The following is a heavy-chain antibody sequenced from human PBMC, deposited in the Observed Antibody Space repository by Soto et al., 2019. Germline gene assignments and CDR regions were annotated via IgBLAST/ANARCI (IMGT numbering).Heavy chain of an antibody. D-gene: IGHD6-19*01. V-gene: IGHV4-34*01. CDR1: GGSFSGYY. CDR3: GRASGSAGRLKY. Sequence: SETLSLTCAVYGGSFSGYYWTWIRQPPGTGLEWIGEINHSGSTNYNPSLKSRVTISVDTSKNQLSLKLSSVTAADTAVYYCGRASGSAGRLKYWGQGTLVTVSS. J-gene: IGHJ4*02. CDR2: INHSGST.